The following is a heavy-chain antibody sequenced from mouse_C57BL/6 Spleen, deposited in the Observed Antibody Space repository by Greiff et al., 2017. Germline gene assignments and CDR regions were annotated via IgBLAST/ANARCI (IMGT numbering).Heavy chain of an antibody. J-gene: IGHJ2*01. Sequence: QVQLQQPGAELVMPGASVKLSCKASGYTFTSYWMHWVKQRPGQGLEWIGEIDPSDSYTNFNQKFKGKSTLTVDKSSSTAYMQLSSLTSEDSAVYYCARQDPGRTFDYWGQGTTLTVSS. CDR1: GYTFTSYW. V-gene: IGHV1-69*01. CDR2: IDPSDSYT. CDR3: ARQDPGRTFDY.